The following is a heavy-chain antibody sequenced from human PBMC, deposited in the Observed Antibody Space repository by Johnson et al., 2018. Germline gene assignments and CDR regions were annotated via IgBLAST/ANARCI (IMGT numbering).Heavy chain of an antibody. CDR3: ARDRSSGWYRGDAFDI. J-gene: IGHJ3*02. V-gene: IGHV3-7*01. Sequence: VQLVQSGGGLVQPGGSXRLSCAASGFTFSSYWMSWVRQAPGKGLEWVANIKQDGSEKYYVDAVKGRFTIYRDNAKNSLYLQMNSLRAEETAVYYGARDRSSGWYRGDAFDIWGQGTMVTVSS. CDR2: IKQDGSEK. CDR1: GFTFSSYW. D-gene: IGHD6-19*01.